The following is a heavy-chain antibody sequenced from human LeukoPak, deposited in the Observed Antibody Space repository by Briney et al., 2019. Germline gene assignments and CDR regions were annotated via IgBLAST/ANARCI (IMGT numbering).Heavy chain of an antibody. V-gene: IGHV7-4-1*02. J-gene: IGHJ6*03. CDR3: ARAGQRRPLDYYYYMDV. D-gene: IGHD6-25*01. CDR2: INTNTGNP. Sequence: ASVKVSCKASGYTFTSYGISWVRQAPGQGLEWMGWINTNTGNPTYAQGFTGRFVFSLDTSVSTAYLQISSLKAEDTAVYYCARAGQRRPLDYYYYMDVWGKGTTVTVSS. CDR1: GYTFTSYG.